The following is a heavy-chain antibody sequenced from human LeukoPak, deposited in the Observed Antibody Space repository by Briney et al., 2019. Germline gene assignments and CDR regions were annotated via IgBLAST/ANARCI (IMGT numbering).Heavy chain of an antibody. CDR2: ISGSGGST. D-gene: IGHD2-15*01. J-gene: IGHJ4*02. CDR1: GFTFSSYA. CDR3: AKDLRGSGGREGYFDY. Sequence: GGSLRLSCAASGFTFSSYAMSWVRRAPGKGLEWVSAISGSGGSTYYADSVKGRFTISRDNSKNTLYLQMNSLRAEDTAVYYCAKDLRGSGGREGYFDYWGQGTLVTVSS. V-gene: IGHV3-23*01.